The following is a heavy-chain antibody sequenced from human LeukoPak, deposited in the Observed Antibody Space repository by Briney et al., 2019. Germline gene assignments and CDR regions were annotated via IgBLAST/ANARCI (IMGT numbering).Heavy chain of an antibody. CDR2: IIPIFGTA. J-gene: IGHJ3*02. CDR3: AREGSPFWSGYQRVAYAFDI. V-gene: IGHV1-69*01. CDR1: GGTFSSYA. Sequence: GSSVKVSCKASGGTFSSYAISWVRQAPGQGLEWMGEIIPIFGTANYAQKFQGRVTITADESTSTAYMELSSLRSEDTAVYDCAREGSPFWSGYQRVAYAFDIWGQGTMVTVSS. D-gene: IGHD3-3*01.